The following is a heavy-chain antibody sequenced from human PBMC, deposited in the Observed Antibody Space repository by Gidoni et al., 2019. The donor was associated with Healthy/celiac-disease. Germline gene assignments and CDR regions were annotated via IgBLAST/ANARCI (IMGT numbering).Heavy chain of an antibody. V-gene: IGHV1-69*01. J-gene: IGHJ3*02. D-gene: IGHD4-17*01. Sequence: QVQLVQPGAEVKKPGSSVKVSCKASGGTFSRYAISWVRQAPGQGLEWMGGIIPICGTANYAQKFQGRVTITADESTSTAYMELSSLRSEDTAVYYCASRYDYGDSDAFDIWGQGTMVTVSS. CDR1: GGTFSRYA. CDR2: IIPICGTA. CDR3: ASRYDYGDSDAFDI.